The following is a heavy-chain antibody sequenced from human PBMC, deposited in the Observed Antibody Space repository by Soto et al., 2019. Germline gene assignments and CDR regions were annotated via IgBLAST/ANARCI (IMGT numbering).Heavy chain of an antibody. Sequence: QVQLVQSGAEVKKPGSSVKVSCKASGGTFSSYAISWVRQAPVPRLEWMGGIISIFGTANYAQKFQGRVTITSDESTSTADMELSSLRSEDTAVYYCARDQSGSYTVVSAFDICGQATMVNVSS. CDR3: ARDQSGSYTVVSAFDI. V-gene: IGHV1-69*05. D-gene: IGHD1-26*01. J-gene: IGHJ3*02. CDR2: IISIFGTA. CDR1: GGTFSSYA.